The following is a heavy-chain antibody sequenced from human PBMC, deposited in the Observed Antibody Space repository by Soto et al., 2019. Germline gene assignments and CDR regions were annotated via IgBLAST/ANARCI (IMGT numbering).Heavy chain of an antibody. J-gene: IGHJ4*02. CDR2: VDNNNNYL. D-gene: IGHD5-18*01. V-gene: IGHV3-21*01. CDR1: GFTFSTYI. Sequence: GGSLRLSXAASGFTFSTYIMSWVRQAPGKGLEWVSSVDNNNNYLYYADSLKGRFTMSSDNAKNSLDLQMNSLRAEDTAVYYCARGRGYSYSFFDYWGQGTLVTVSS. CDR3: ARGRGYSYSFFDY.